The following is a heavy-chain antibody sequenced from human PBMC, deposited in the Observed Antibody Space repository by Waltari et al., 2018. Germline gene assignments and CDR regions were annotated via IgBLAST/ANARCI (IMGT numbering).Heavy chain of an antibody. V-gene: IGHV3-74*01. CDR3: AAPGGNDLEYLQR. D-gene: IGHD2-15*01. CDR2: INSEGSST. Sequence: PGGSLRLSCAASGITFNTHWMHWVRQAPGKGLVWVSRINSEGSSTSYADSVKGRFTISRDNAKNTLYLEMKSLRAEDTAVYYCAAPGGNDLEYLQRWGQGTLVTVSS. CDR1: GITFNTHW. J-gene: IGHJ1*01.